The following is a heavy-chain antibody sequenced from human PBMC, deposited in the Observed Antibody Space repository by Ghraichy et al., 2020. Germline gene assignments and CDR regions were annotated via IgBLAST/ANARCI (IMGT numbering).Heavy chain of an antibody. Sequence: SCAASGFTFDDYTMHWVRQAPGKGLEWLSLISRDGGSTYYADSVRGRFTISRDNIKKSLYLQMDSLRSEDTALYYCSKSTPSTVTTSDFWGRGTLVTVSS. V-gene: IGHV3-43*01. CDR2: ISRDGGST. D-gene: IGHD4-17*01. CDR1: GFTFDDYT. J-gene: IGHJ4*02. CDR3: SKSTPSTVTTSDF.